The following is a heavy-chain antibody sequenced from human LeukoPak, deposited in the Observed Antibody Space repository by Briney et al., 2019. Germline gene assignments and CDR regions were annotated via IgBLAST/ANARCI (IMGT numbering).Heavy chain of an antibody. V-gene: IGHV3-7*01. Sequence: GGSLRLSCAASGFTFSDYWMTWVRQAPGKGLEWVANIKQDGSDKYYVDSVKDRFTISRDNAKNSLYLQMNSLRAEDTAVYYCARDLGGSYYYYYGMDVWGQGTTVTVSS. CDR3: ARDLGGSYYYYYGMDV. CDR2: IKQDGSDK. CDR1: GFTFSDYW. J-gene: IGHJ6*02. D-gene: IGHD1-26*01.